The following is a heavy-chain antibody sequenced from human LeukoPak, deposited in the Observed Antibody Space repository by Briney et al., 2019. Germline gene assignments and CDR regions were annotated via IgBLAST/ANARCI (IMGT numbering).Heavy chain of an antibody. CDR1: GFTFSSYW. CDR2: IKQDGSEK. V-gene: IGHV3-7*01. D-gene: IGHD6-13*01. Sequence: TGGSLRLSCAVSGFTFSSYWMSWVRQAPGKGLEWLANIKQDGSEKYYVDSVKGRFTISRDDTKNSLFLQMNSLRAEDTAVYYCARRYCYRSSCSGFDYLGRGTLVTVSS. J-gene: IGHJ4*02. CDR3: ARRYCYRSSCSGFDY.